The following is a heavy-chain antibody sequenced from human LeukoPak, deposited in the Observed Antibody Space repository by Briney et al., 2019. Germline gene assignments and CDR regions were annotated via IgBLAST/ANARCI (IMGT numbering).Heavy chain of an antibody. CDR3: ARVRTYVGPTMQSYYMDV. Sequence: PGGSLRLSCAASGFTFSSYEMNWVRQAPGKGLEWVANIKQDATEKYYVDSVKGRFTISRDNAKNSLYLQMSSLRAEDTAVYYCARVRTYVGPTMQSYYMDVWGKGTTVTISS. D-gene: IGHD1-26*01. CDR1: GFTFSSYE. J-gene: IGHJ6*03. V-gene: IGHV3-7*01. CDR2: IKQDATEK.